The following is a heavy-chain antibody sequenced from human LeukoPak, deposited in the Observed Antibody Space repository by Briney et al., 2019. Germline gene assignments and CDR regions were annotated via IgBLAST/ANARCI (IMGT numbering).Heavy chain of an antibody. D-gene: IGHD3-22*01. CDR1: GFTFDDYA. CDR3: EKSRGYYDSGGYYYLSSQQ. CDR2: ISWNSGSI. V-gene: IGHV3-9*01. J-gene: IGHJ1*01. Sequence: GRSLRLSCAASGFTFDDYAMHWVRRAPGKGLEWVSGISWNSGSIGYADSVEGRFTISRDNAKNSLYLQMNSLRAEDTALYYCEKSRGYYDSGGYYYLSSQQGGQAPLATVS.